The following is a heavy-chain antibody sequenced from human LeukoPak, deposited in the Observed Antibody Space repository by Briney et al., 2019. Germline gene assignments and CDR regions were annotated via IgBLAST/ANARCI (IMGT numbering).Heavy chain of an antibody. J-gene: IGHJ6*04. CDR3: AELGITMIGGV. CDR2: IKQDGSEK. CDR1: GFTFSSYW. D-gene: IGHD3-10*02. Sequence: GGSLRLPCAASGFTFSSYWMSWVRQAPGKGLEWVANIKQDGSEKYYVDSVKGRFTISRDNAKNSLYLQMNSLRAEDTAVYYCAELGITMIGGVWGKGTTVTISS. V-gene: IGHV3-7*01.